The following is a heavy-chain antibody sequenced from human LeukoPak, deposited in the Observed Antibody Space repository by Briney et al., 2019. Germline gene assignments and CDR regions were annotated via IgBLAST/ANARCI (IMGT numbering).Heavy chain of an antibody. CDR2: IYYSGST. V-gene: IGHV4-59*01. Sequence: SETLSLTCTVSGGSISSYYWSWIRQPPGKGLEWIGYIYYSGSTNYNPSLKSRVTISVDTPKNQFSLKLSSVTAADTAVYYCARYSSGWYQNAFDIWGQGTMVTVSS. D-gene: IGHD6-19*01. J-gene: IGHJ3*02. CDR1: GGSISSYY. CDR3: ARYSSGWYQNAFDI.